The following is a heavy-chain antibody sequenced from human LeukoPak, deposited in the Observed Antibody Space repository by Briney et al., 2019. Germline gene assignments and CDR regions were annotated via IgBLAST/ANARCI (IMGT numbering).Heavy chain of an antibody. V-gene: IGHV1-46*01. D-gene: IGHD5-12*01. Sequence: GASVKVSCKASGYTFTSYGISWVRQAPGQGLEWMGIINPSGGSTSYAQKFQGRVTMTRDTSTSTVYMELSSLRSEDTAVYYCAGGYAGWDYWGQGTLVTVSS. CDR1: GYTFTSYG. CDR3: AGGYAGWDY. J-gene: IGHJ4*02. CDR2: INPSGGST.